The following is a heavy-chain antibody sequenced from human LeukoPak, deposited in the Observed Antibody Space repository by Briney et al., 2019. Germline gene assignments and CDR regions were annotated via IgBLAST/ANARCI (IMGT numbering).Heavy chain of an antibody. CDR1: GFTFSSYA. CDR3: AKGRDGYIVFDC. V-gene: IGHV3-23*01. D-gene: IGHD5-24*01. CDR2: ISGSGGST. J-gene: IGHJ4*02. Sequence: PGGSLRLPCAASGFTFSSYAMSWVRQAPGKGLEWVSAISGSGGSTYYADSVKGRFTISRDNSKNTLYLQMNSLRAEDTAVYYCAKGRDGYIVFDCWGQGTLVTVSS.